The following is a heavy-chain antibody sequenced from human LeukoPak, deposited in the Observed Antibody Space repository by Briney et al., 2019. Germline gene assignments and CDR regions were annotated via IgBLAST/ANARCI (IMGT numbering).Heavy chain of an antibody. D-gene: IGHD4-17*01. Sequence: GGSLRLSCAASGFTFSGSAMHWVRQASGKGLEWVGRIRSKANSYATAYAASVKGRFTISRDDSKNTAYLQMNSLKTEDTAVYYCARGELTVTTGINFWGQGTLVTVSS. CDR2: IRSKANSYAT. J-gene: IGHJ4*02. CDR3: ARGELTVTTGINF. V-gene: IGHV3-73*01. CDR1: GFTFSGSA.